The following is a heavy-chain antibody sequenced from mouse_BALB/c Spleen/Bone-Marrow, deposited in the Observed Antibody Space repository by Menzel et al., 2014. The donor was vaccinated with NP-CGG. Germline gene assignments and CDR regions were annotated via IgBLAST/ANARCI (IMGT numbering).Heavy chain of an antibody. V-gene: IGHV1S81*02. Sequence: VQGVESGAELVKPGASVKLSCKASGYTFTSYWMHWVKQRLGQGLEWIGEINPSNGRTNYNEKFKSKATLTVDKSSSTAYMQLSSLTSEDSAVYYCARWGFDYWGQGTTLTVSS. CDR1: GYTFTSYW. CDR2: INPSNGRT. CDR3: ARWGFDY. J-gene: IGHJ2*01.